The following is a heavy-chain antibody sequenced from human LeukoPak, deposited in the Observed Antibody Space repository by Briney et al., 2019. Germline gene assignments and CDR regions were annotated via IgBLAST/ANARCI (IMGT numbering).Heavy chain of an antibody. V-gene: IGHV5-51*01. CDR2: IDPHDSDT. Sequence: GESLKISCKGSGYGFASYWIGWVRQMPGKGLEWMGIIDPHDSDTRYSPSFQGQVTISGDKSISTAYLQWSSLKASDTAMYYCARVASSSWYDLDYWGQGTLVTVSS. CDR3: ARVASSSWYDLDY. J-gene: IGHJ4*02. D-gene: IGHD6-13*01. CDR1: GYGFASYW.